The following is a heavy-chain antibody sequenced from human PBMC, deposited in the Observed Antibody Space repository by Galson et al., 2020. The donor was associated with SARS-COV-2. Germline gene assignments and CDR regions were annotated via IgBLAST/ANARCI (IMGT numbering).Heavy chain of an antibody. D-gene: IGHD1-26*01. Sequence: GGSLRLSCAASGFTFSSYDMHWVRQATGKGLEWVSAIGTAGDTYYPGSVKGRFTISRENAKNSLYLQMNSLRAGDTAVYYCARGLMGADYYYYGMDVWGQGTTVTVSS. V-gene: IGHV3-13*01. J-gene: IGHJ6*02. CDR1: GFTFSSYD. CDR3: ARGLMGADYYYYGMDV. CDR2: IGTAGDT.